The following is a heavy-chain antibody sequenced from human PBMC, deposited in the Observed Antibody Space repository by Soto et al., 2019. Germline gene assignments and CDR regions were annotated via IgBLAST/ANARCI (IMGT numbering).Heavy chain of an antibody. CDR1: GFTFSSYA. CDR2: ISYDGSNK. D-gene: IGHD4-17*01. V-gene: IGHV3-30-3*01. CDR3: AGDYWDYGANDAFDI. J-gene: IGHJ3*02. Sequence: QVQLVESGGGVVQPGRSLRLSCAASGFTFSSYAMHWVRQAPGKGLEWVAVISYDGSNKYYADSVKGRFTISRDNSKNTLYLQMNSRRAEDTAVYYCAGDYWDYGANDAFDIWGQGTMVTVSS.